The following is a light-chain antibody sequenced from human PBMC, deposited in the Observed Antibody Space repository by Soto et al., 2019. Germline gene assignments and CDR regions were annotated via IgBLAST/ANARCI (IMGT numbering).Light chain of an antibody. Sequence: QTVVTQPPSVSGAPGQRVTISCTGSSSNIGAGYDVHWYQQLPGTAPKLLIYGISNRPSGVPDRFSGSKSGTSASLAITGLQAEDEADYYCQSYDNSLSVYVFGTGTKLTVL. CDR2: GIS. J-gene: IGLJ1*01. CDR1: SSNIGAGYD. V-gene: IGLV1-40*01. CDR3: QSYDNSLSVYV.